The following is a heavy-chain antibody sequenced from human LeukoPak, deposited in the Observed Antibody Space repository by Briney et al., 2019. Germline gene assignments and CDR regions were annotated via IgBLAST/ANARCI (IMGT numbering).Heavy chain of an antibody. Sequence: GASVKVSCKASGYTFTSYGISWVRQAPGQGLEWMGWISAYNGNTNYAQKLQGRVTMTTDTSTSTAYMELRSLRSDDTAVYYRARDRVAAGRNWFDPWGQGTLVTVSS. CDR1: GYTFTSYG. V-gene: IGHV1-18*01. J-gene: IGHJ5*02. CDR2: ISAYNGNT. CDR3: ARDRVAAGRNWFDP. D-gene: IGHD6-13*01.